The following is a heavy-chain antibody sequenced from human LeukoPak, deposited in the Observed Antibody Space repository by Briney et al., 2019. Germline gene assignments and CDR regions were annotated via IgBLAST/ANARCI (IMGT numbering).Heavy chain of an antibody. CDR2: IEYDRGNK. V-gene: IGHV3-30*04. D-gene: IGHD5-24*01. Sequence: PGRSLRPSCAPSGSTFSSYAMHWVRQPPGKGLGWAAVIEYDRGNKYSPDSVKGRFTNSRDNSKTTRNRKMNSLRAEDTAVYYCTRDRHSEMATILDYWGQGTLVTVSS. CDR1: GSTFSSYA. J-gene: IGHJ4*02. CDR3: TRDRHSEMATILDY.